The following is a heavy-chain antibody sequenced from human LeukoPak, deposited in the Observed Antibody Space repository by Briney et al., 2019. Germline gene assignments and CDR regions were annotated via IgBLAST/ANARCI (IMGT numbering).Heavy chain of an antibody. CDR2: IGWNSGSV. D-gene: IGHD2-21*02. J-gene: IGHJ4*01. V-gene: IGHV3-9*01. CDR3: SKDIGVVVTAFNI. Sequence: GRSLRLSCVASGFTFGDHAMHWVRQAPGKGLEWVSGIGWNSGSVGYADSVKGRFTISRDNAKNSLYLQMNSLREEDTALYYCSKDIGVVVTAFNIWGHGTLVTVSS. CDR1: GFTFGDHA.